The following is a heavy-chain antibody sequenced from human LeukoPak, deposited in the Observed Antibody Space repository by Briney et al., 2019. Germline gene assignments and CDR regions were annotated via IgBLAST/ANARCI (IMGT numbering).Heavy chain of an antibody. CDR3: ARDKLEDYMGVDY. Sequence: PGGSLRLSCAASGFTFSSYAMHWVRQAPGKGLEWVAVISYDGSNKYYADSVKGRFTISRDNSKNTLYLQMNSLRAEDTAVYYCARDKLEDYMGVDYWGQGTLVTVSS. J-gene: IGHJ4*02. CDR1: GFTFSSYA. V-gene: IGHV3-30*04. D-gene: IGHD4-11*01. CDR2: ISYDGSNK.